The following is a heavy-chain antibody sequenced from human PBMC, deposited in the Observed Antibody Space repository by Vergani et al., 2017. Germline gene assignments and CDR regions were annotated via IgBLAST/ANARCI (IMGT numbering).Heavy chain of an antibody. V-gene: IGHV3-21*01. D-gene: IGHD6-19*01. CDR2: ISSSSSYI. CDR1: GFTFSSFS. Sequence: EVQLVESGGGLVKPGGSLRLSCAASGFTFSSFSMNWVRQAPGKGLEWVSSISSSSSYIYYADSVKGRFTISRDNAKNSLYLQMNSLRAEDTAVYYCAREREQWLATFDAFDIWGQGTMVTVSS. J-gene: IGHJ3*02. CDR3: AREREQWLATFDAFDI.